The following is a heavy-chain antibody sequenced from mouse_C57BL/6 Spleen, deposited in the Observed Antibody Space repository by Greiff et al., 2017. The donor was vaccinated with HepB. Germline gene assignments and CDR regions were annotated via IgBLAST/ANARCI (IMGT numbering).Heavy chain of an antibody. CDR1: GYTFTDYN. D-gene: IGHD4-1*01. Sequence: EVQLQQSGPELVKPGASVKMSCKASGYTFTDYNMHWVKQSHGKSLEWIGYINPNNGGTSYNQKFKGKATLTVNKSSSTAYMELRSLTSEASAVYYCAGNSNFWCACGGQGTLVTVSA. J-gene: IGHJ3*01. V-gene: IGHV1-22*01. CDR2: INPNNGGT. CDR3: AGNSNFWCAC.